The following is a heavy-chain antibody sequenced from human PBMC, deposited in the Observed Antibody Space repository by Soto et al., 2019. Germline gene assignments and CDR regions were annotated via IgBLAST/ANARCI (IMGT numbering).Heavy chain of an antibody. V-gene: IGHV2-5*02. CDR1: GFSLTTTGVG. J-gene: IGHJ4*02. CDR3: AHQRAYYYDSTNEFDY. CDR2: IYWDDDK. D-gene: IGHD3-22*01. Sequence: QITLKESGPTLMKPTQTLTLTCTFSGFSLTTTGVGVGWIRQSPGKALEWLALIYWDDDKRYSPSLKSRLTITRCTSKNQVVLTMTNMDPVDTATYYCAHQRAYYYDSTNEFDYWGQGTLVTVSS.